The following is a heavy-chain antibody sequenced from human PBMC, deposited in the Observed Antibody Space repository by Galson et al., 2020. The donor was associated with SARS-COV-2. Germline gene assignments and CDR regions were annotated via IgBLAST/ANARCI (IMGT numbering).Heavy chain of an antibody. V-gene: IGHV3-30*04. Sequence: QLGESLKISCVASGFTFSSYPMHWVRQAPGKGLEWVAVLSYDGSNKYYADSVKGRFTISSDNSKNTLYLQMNILTTEDTAVYYCARGRGKNLGHRGYVDYWGQGNLVTVAS. CDR2: LSYDGSNK. CDR3: ARGRGKNLGHRGYVDY. J-gene: IGHJ4*02. CDR1: GFTFSSYP. D-gene: IGHD3-10*01.